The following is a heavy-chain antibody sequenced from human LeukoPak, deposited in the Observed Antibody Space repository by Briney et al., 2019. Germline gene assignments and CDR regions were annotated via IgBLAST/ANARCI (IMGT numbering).Heavy chain of an antibody. Sequence: SETLSLTCTVSGGSISRYYWSWIRRPPGKGLEWIGYIDDSGNTNYNPSLKSQVSISVDRSKNQFSLKLSFVTAADTAVYYCARSDYHGSGGHTVFDAFDIWGQGTRVTVSS. CDR2: IDDSGNT. CDR1: GGSISRYY. D-gene: IGHD3-10*01. J-gene: IGHJ3*02. V-gene: IGHV4-59*01. CDR3: ARSDYHGSGGHTVFDAFDI.